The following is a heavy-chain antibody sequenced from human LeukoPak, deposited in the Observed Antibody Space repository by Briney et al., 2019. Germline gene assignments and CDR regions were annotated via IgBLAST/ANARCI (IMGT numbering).Heavy chain of an antibody. D-gene: IGHD4-11*01. V-gene: IGHV3-23*01. J-gene: IGHJ4*02. Sequence: RGSLRLSCAASGFTFSSYAMSWVRQAPGRGLEWVSAISGSGGSTYYADSVKGRFTISRDNSKNTLYLQMNSLRAEDTAVYYCAKGHTAVSYSTYFDYWGQGTLVTVSS. CDR2: ISGSGGST. CDR3: AKGHTAVSYSTYFDY. CDR1: GFTFSSYA.